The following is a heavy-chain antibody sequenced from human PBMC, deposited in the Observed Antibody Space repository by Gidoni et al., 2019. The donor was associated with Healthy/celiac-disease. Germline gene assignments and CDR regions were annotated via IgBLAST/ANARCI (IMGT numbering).Heavy chain of an antibody. V-gene: IGHV3-72*01. Sequence: EVQLVESGGGLVQPGGSLRLSCAASGFTFSDHYMDWVRQAPGKGLAWVGRTRNKANSYTTEYAASVKGRFTISRDDSKNSLYLQMNSLKTEDTAVYYCASESPDYDILTGYYTPPVVWWGQGTLVTVSS. CDR1: GFTFSDHY. D-gene: IGHD3-9*01. CDR2: TRNKANSYTT. CDR3: ASESPDYDILTGYYTPPVVW. J-gene: IGHJ4*02.